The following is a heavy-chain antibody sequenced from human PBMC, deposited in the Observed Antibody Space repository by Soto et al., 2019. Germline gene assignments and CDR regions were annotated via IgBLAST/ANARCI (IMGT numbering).Heavy chain of an antibody. Sequence: SETLSLTCTVSGGSISGYFWSWIRQPAGKGLDWIGRIYSSGSTNYNPSLNSRITMSVDTSKNQFSLKLSSVSAADTAVYYCARAYDSNGNHAFDIWGQGTLVTVS. CDR1: GGSISGYF. CDR3: ARAYDSNGNHAFDI. V-gene: IGHV4-4*07. J-gene: IGHJ3*02. CDR2: IYSSGST. D-gene: IGHD3-22*01.